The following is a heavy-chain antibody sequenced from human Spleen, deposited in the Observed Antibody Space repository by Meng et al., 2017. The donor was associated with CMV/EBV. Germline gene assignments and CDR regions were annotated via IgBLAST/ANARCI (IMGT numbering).Heavy chain of an antibody. Sequence: SVKVSCKAFGGTFSSNSFSWVRQAPGQGLEWMGGIIPILGIANYAQKFQVRVTITADKSTTTAYMELSSLSSEDTAVYYCARTPCSTVTCYLYSYFGLDVWGQGTTVTVSS. CDR2: IIPILGIA. J-gene: IGHJ6*02. CDR3: ARTPCSTVTCYLYSYFGLDV. V-gene: IGHV1-69*10. CDR1: GGTFSSNS. D-gene: IGHD2-2*01.